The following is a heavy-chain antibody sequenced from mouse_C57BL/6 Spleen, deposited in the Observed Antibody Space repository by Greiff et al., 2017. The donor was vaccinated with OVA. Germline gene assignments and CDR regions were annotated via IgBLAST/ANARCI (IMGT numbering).Heavy chain of an antibody. V-gene: IGHV3-1*01. Sequence: QSGPGMVKPSQSLSLTCTVTGYSITSGYDWHWIRHFPGNQLELMGYISYSGSTNYNPSLKSRISITHDTSKNHFFLKLNSVTTEDTATYYCARGGIYDGYWGYWGQGTSVTVSA. J-gene: IGHJ4*01. CDR3: ARGGIYDGYWGY. CDR2: ISYSGST. D-gene: IGHD2-3*01. CDR1: GYSITSGYD.